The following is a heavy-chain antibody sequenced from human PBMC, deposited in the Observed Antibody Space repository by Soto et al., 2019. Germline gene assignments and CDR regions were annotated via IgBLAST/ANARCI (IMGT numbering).Heavy chain of an antibody. CDR1: GYTFIKYG. CDR3: AREAIVVIPAAQPSHFDS. CDR2: ISPYSNYT. V-gene: IGHV1-18*01. J-gene: IGHJ4*02. D-gene: IGHD2-21*01. Sequence: ASVKVSFKASGYTFIKYGINWVRQAPGQGLEWMGWISPYSNYTHSAQKFQGRLTLTTDTAAATAYMELSSLRSADTALYYCAREAIVVIPAAQPSHFDSWGQGTLVTVSS.